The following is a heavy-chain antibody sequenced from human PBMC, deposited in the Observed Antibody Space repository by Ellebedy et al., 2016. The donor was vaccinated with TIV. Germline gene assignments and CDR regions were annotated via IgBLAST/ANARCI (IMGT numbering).Heavy chain of an antibody. D-gene: IGHD7-27*01. Sequence: AASVKVSCKASGYTFTGYFMHWVRQATGQGLEWMGWMNPNSGNTGYAQKFQGRVTMTRDTSISTAYMELSSLISDDTAVYYCARNKAYTGDFDYWGQGTLVTVSS. CDR2: MNPNSGNT. J-gene: IGHJ4*02. V-gene: IGHV1-8*02. CDR3: ARNKAYTGDFDY. CDR1: GYTFTGYF.